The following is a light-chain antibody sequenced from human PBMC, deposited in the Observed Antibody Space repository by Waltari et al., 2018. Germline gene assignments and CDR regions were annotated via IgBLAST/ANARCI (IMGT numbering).Light chain of an antibody. J-gene: IGLJ3*02. CDR2: EVS. CDR3: SSYAGSNLWV. Sequence: QSALTQPPSASGSPGQSVAISCTGTSSAVGGYNYVSWYQQHPGKAPKLIIYEVSKRPSGVPDRFSGSKSGNTASLTVSGLQADDEADYYCSSYAGSNLWVLGGGTKLTVL. V-gene: IGLV2-8*01. CDR1: SSAVGGYNY.